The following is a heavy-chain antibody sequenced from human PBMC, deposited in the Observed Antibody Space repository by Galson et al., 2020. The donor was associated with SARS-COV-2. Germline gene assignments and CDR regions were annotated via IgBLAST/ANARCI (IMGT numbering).Heavy chain of an antibody. V-gene: IGHV3-30*02. CDR1: GFSFSRFV. J-gene: IGHJ4*02. CDR3: AKDNWGSSLSYFDS. CDR2: IRSDGSDG. Sequence: GGSLRLSCAASGFSFSRFVMHWVRQAPGKGLEWVALIRSDGSDGLYADSVRGRFTVSRDNFENTLYLQMNSLRSDDTAMYYCAKDNWGSSLSYFDSWGQGTLVTVSS. D-gene: IGHD6-13*01.